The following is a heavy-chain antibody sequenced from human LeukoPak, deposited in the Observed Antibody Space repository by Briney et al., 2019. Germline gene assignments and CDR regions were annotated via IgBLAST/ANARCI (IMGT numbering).Heavy chain of an antibody. Sequence: GGSLRLSCAASGFTFDDYGMSWVRQAPGKGLEWVSAISGSGGSTYYADSVKGRFTISRDNSKNTLYLQMNSLRAEDTAVYYCAEGAPGYSSSWSRDDYWGQGTLVTVSS. CDR1: GFTFDDYG. CDR2: ISGSGGST. D-gene: IGHD6-13*01. V-gene: IGHV3-23*01. CDR3: AEGAPGYSSSWSRDDY. J-gene: IGHJ4*02.